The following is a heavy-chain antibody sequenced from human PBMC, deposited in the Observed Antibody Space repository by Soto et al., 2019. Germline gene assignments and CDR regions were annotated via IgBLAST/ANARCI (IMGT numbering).Heavy chain of an antibody. CDR3: AHSRNLITEDAQVGDFDY. CDR1: GFSLNTDGEG. Sequence: QITLKESGPTQVKPTQTLTLTCSFSGFSLNTDGEGVCWVSQPPGEALEWLALIYWDDDERYSPSLKTRLTITKDPSKNQVVLIMTNMDPVDTATYYCAHSRNLITEDAQVGDFDYWGQGTLVTVSS. J-gene: IGHJ4*02. D-gene: IGHD3-10*01. V-gene: IGHV2-5*02. CDR2: IYWDDDE.